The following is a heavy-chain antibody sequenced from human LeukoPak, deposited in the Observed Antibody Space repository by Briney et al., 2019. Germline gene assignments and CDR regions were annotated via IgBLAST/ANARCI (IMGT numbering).Heavy chain of an antibody. CDR1: GGTFSSYA. V-gene: IGHV1-69*04. CDR2: IIPILGIA. Sequence: GASVKVSCKASGGTFSSYAISWVRQAPGQGLEWMGRIIPILGIANYAQKFQGRVTITADKSTSTAYMELSSLRSEDTAVYYCARVGDSSGLAVYWGQGTLVTVSS. D-gene: IGHD3-22*01. J-gene: IGHJ4*02. CDR3: ARVGDSSGLAVY.